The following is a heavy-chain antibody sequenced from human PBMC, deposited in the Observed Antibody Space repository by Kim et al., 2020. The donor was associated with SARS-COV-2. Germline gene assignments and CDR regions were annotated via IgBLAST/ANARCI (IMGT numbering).Heavy chain of an antibody. J-gene: IGHJ6*02. CDR2: MNPNSGNT. V-gene: IGHV1-8*01. CDR3: ARAMSGWSDYYYYYGMDV. Sequence: ASVKVSCKASGYTFTSYDINWVRQATGQGLEWMGWMNPNSGNTGYAQKFQGRVTMTRNTSISTAYMELSSLRSEDTAVYYCARAMSGWSDYYYYYGMDVWGQGTTVTFSS. D-gene: IGHD6-19*01. CDR1: GYTFTSYD.